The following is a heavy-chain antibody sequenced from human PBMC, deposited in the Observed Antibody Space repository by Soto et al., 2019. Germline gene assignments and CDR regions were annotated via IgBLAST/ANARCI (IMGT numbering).Heavy chain of an antibody. J-gene: IGHJ6*02. CDR3: ARYCSGGSCYHYYYYGMDV. D-gene: IGHD2-15*01. CDR2: ISSSSSYI. CDR1: GFTFSSYS. V-gene: IGHV3-21*01. Sequence: LRLSCAASGFTFSSYSMNWVRQAPGKGLEWVSSISSSSSYIYYADSVKGRFTISRDNAKNSLYLQMNSLRAEDTAVYYCARYCSGGSCYHYYYYGMDVWGQGTTVTVSS.